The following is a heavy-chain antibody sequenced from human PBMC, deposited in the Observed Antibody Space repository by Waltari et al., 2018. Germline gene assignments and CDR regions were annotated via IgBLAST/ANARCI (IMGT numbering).Heavy chain of an antibody. CDR3: ARYIDYFDY. CDR2: IYPGDSET. CDR1: GFHLTRFR. Sequence: EVQLVPSGAEGEKPGGSLEISRKGSGFHLTRFRVRWVRPLPGKGLELMGIIYPGDSETRYSPSFQGQVTISADKSISTAYLQWSSLKASDTAMYYCARYIDYFDYWGQGTLVTVSS. D-gene: IGHD3-16*02. V-gene: IGHV5-51*03. J-gene: IGHJ4*02.